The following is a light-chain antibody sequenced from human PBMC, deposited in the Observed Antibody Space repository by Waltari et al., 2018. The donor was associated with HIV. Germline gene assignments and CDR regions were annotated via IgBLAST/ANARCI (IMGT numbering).Light chain of an antibody. CDR2: GAS. V-gene: IGKV3-20*01. J-gene: IGKJ1*01. Sequence: EIVLTQSPGTLSLSPGERATLSCRASQSVSSSYLAWYQQKPGQAPRLLIYGASSRATGIPDRFSGSGSGTDFTLTISRLEPEDFAVYYCQQYGSSRTFGQGTKVEI. CDR3: QQYGSSRT. CDR1: QSVSSSY.